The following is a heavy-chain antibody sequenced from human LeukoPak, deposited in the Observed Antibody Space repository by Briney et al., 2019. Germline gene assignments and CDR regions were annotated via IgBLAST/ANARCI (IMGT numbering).Heavy chain of an antibody. CDR3: ARDRSMVTRGRFDY. J-gene: IGHJ4*02. V-gene: IGHV3-48*01. CDR2: ISSSSGTI. CDR1: GFTFSSYS. Sequence: GGSLRLSCAASGFTFSSYSMNWARQAPGKGLEWLSYISSSSGTIYYGNSVKGRFTISRDNAKNSLYLQMNSLRAEDTAVYYCARDRSMVTRGRFDYWGQGTLVTVSS. D-gene: IGHD5-18*01.